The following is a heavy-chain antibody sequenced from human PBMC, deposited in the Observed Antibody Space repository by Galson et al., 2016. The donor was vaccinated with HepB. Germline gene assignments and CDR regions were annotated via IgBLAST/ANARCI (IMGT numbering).Heavy chain of an antibody. CDR3: ARGPNYYDSSGFYSPFDY. CDR2: IYPGHSET. D-gene: IGHD3-22*01. Sequence: QSGAEVKKPGESLKISCKGSGYSFTSHWIAWVRQMPGEGLEWMGIIYPGHSETRYSPSFQDQVTISADKSTTTAYLQWSSLKASDTAMYYCARGPNYYDSSGFYSPFDYWGQGTLVTVSS. V-gene: IGHV5-51*01. J-gene: IGHJ4*02. CDR1: GYSFTSHW.